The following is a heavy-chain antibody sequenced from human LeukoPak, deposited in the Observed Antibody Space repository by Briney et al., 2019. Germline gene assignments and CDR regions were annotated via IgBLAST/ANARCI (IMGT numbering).Heavy chain of an antibody. CDR2: IKQDGSEE. D-gene: IGHD5-24*01. CDR1: GFTFTTYW. Sequence: GGSLRLSWAASGFTFTTYWMMWVRKAPGKGLEWVAKIKQDGSEEYYVDSVRGRFTISRDNAKNSVYLQMNSLRAEDTAVYYCATRNNGCPYHWGQGTLVTVSS. J-gene: IGHJ4*02. CDR3: ATRNNGCPYH. V-gene: IGHV3-7*01.